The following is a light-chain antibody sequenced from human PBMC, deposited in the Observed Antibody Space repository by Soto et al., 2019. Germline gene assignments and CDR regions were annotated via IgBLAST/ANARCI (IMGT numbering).Light chain of an antibody. CDR2: GAS. Sequence: EIVMTQSPATLSVSPGERATLSCRASQSVSNNLAWYQQKPGQAPRPLIYGASTRATGIPARFSGSGSGTEFTLTVSSLQSEDFAVYYCQQYNPLRRTFAQGTKVEIK. J-gene: IGKJ1*01. CDR3: QQYNPLRRT. V-gene: IGKV3-15*01. CDR1: QSVSNN.